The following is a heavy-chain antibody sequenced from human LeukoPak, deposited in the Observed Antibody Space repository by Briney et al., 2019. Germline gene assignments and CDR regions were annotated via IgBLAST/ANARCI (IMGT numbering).Heavy chain of an antibody. D-gene: IGHD3-10*01. CDR3: TTGLGTYYHGSQRLIPIDY. CDR2: IKSKTDGETT. CDR1: GFTFTNAW. J-gene: IGHJ4*02. V-gene: IGHV3-15*01. Sequence: GGSLRPSCVDSGFTFTNAWMSWVRQAPGKGLEWIGRIKSKTDGETTNYAEPVRGRFTISRDDSKSAVYLQMNSLKIEDTAVYYCTTGLGTYYHGSQRLIPIDYWGQGTLVTVSS.